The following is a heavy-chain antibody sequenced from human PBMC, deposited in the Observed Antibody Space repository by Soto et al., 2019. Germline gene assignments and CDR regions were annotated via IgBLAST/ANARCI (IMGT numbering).Heavy chain of an antibody. D-gene: IGHD6-19*01. CDR2: ISYDGSSK. Sequence: GGSLRLSCAASGLSFSRSAMHWVRQAPGKGLEWVAVISYDGSSKYYADSVKGRFTISRDNSENTLFLQMSTLRAEDTALYYCAIEKGGSGWSLYYNYYAMDVWGQGTTVTVSS. V-gene: IGHV3-30*04. J-gene: IGHJ6*02. CDR3: AIEKGGSGWSLYYNYYAMDV. CDR1: GLSFSRSA.